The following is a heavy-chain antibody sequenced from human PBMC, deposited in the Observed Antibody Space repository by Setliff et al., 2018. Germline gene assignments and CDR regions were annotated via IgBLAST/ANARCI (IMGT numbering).Heavy chain of an antibody. CDR2: IIPIFGTA. CDR3: ARDQGHGITAAGPDF. D-gene: IGHD6-13*01. J-gene: IGHJ4*02. Sequence: SVKVSCKASGGTFSSYAISWVRQAPGQGLEWMGGIIPIFGTANYAQKFQGRVTITADESTSTAYMELSSLRSEDTAVYYCARDQGHGITAAGPDFWGQGTLVTVSS. V-gene: IGHV1-69*13. CDR1: GGTFSSYA.